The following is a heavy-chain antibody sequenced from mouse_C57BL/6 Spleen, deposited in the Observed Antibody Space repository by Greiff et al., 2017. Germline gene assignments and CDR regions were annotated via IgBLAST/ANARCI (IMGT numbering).Heavy chain of an antibody. CDR3: ARIIYGSSPYAMDY. D-gene: IGHD1-1*01. J-gene: IGHJ4*01. Sequence: QVQLQQPGAELVKPGASVKMSCKASGYTFTSYWITWVKQRPGHGLEWIGDIYPGSGSTNYNEKFKSKATLTVDTSSSTAYMQRSSLTSEDSAVYYGARIIYGSSPYAMDYWGQGTSVTVSS. V-gene: IGHV1-55*01. CDR2: IYPGSGST. CDR1: GYTFTSYW.